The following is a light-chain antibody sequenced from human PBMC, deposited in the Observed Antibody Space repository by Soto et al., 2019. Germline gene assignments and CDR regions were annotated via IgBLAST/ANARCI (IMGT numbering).Light chain of an antibody. V-gene: IGLV2-23*01. CDR3: CSYAGSSTYV. J-gene: IGLJ1*01. CDR2: EGT. Sequence: QSVLTQPASVSGSPGQSITISCTGTSSDVGSYNLVSWYQQHPGKAPKVMIYEGTKRPSGVSNRFSGSQSGNTASLTISGLQAEDEADYYCCSYAGSSTYVFGTGTKLTVL. CDR1: SSDVGSYNL.